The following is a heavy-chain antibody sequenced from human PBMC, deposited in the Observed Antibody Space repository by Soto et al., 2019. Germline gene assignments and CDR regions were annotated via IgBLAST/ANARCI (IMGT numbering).Heavy chain of an antibody. Sequence: QITLKESGPTLVKPTQTLTLTCTFSGFSLSTSGVGVGWIRQPPGKALDWLALIYWDDDTRYSPSLKNRLSITKDNAKNQVVLTMTNMDPVDTATYDCAHRPTYEVTTPFFDYWGQGTLVTVSS. CDR3: AHRPTYEVTTPFFDY. V-gene: IGHV2-5*02. D-gene: IGHD4-17*01. CDR2: IYWDDDT. J-gene: IGHJ4*02. CDR1: GFSLSTSGVG.